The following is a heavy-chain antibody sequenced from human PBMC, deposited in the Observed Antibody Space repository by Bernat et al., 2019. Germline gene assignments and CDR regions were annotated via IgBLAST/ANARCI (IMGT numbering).Heavy chain of an antibody. CDR3: ARDVSYTYYDYIWGSYRLIGIDY. D-gene: IGHD3-16*01. J-gene: IGHJ4*02. V-gene: IGHV3-43D*04. CDR1: GFTFDDYA. CDR2: ISWDGGST. Sequence: EVQLVESGGVVVQPGGSLRLSCAASGFTFDDYAMHWVRQAPGKGLEWVSLISWDGGSTYYADSVKGRFTISRDNSKNSLYLQMNSLRAEDTAVYYCARDVSYTYYDYIWGSYRLIGIDYWGQGTLVTVSS.